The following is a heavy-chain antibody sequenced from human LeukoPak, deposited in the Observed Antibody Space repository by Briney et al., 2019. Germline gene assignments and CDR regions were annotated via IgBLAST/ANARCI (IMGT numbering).Heavy chain of an antibody. Sequence: GASVKVSCKASGYTFTSYYMHWVRQAPGQGLEWMGIINPSGGSTSYAQKFQGRVTMTRDTSISTAYMELSRLRSDDTAVYYCARDNGRDGYNLYGMDVWGQGTTVTVFS. V-gene: IGHV1-46*01. J-gene: IGHJ6*02. CDR2: INPSGGST. D-gene: IGHD5-24*01. CDR1: GYTFTSYY. CDR3: ARDNGRDGYNLYGMDV.